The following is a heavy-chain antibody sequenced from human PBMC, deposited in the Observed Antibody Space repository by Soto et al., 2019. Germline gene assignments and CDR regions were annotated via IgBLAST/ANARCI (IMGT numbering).Heavy chain of an antibody. Sequence: PSETLSLTCAVSGGSISSGGYSWSWIRQPPGKGLEWIGYIYHSGSTYYNPSLKSRVTISVDTSKNHFSLKLRSVTAADTAVYYCARHSRRYFYDTSSPKAIDYWGQGTLVTVSS. CDR1: GGSISSGGYS. CDR2: IYHSGST. J-gene: IGHJ4*02. CDR3: ARHSRRYFYDTSSPKAIDY. V-gene: IGHV4-30-2*03. D-gene: IGHD3-22*01.